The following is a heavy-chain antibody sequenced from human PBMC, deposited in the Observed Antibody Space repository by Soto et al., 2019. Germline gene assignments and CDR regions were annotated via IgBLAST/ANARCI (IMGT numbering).Heavy chain of an antibody. CDR3: ARVPRYDTWYFDY. Sequence: QVQLVESGGGVVQPGRSLRLSCTASGFSVSTHVIHWVRQAPGKGLEWVAVLWYDGSRECYAESVKGRFTISRDNSKNTMYLQMNSLRAEDTAVYYCARVPRYDTWYFDYWGQGTLATVSS. CDR1: GFSVSTHV. CDR2: LWYDGSRE. J-gene: IGHJ4*02. D-gene: IGHD3-22*01. V-gene: IGHV3-33*01.